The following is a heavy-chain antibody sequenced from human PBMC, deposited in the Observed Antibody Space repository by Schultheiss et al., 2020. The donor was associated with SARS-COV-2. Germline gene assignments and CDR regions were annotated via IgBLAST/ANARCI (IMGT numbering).Heavy chain of an antibody. CDR1: GFTVSSNY. D-gene: IGHD5-12*01. J-gene: IGHJ6*02. Sequence: GESLKISCAASGFTVSSNYMSWVRQAPGKGLEWVSVIYSGGSTYYADSVKGRFTISRDNSKNTLYLQMNSLRAEDTAVYYCARGPPPHWLYYGMDVWGQGTTVTVSS. V-gene: IGHV3-53*01. CDR2: IYSGGST. CDR3: ARGPPPHWLYYGMDV.